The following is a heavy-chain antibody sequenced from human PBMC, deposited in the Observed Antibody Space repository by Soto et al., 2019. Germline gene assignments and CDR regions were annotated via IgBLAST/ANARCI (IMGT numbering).Heavy chain of an antibody. J-gene: IGHJ3*02. V-gene: IGHV4-34*01. Sequence: PSETLSLTCAVYAGSFSHYYWNWIRQSPGKGLEWIGKIKHSGSSNYNPSLRSQVSISVDMSKNQFSLRLTSVTAADTAVYYCARGGSSDWQVALDIWGQGTMVTVS. CDR2: IKHSGSS. CDR3: ARGGSSDWQVALDI. CDR1: AGSFSHYY. D-gene: IGHD6-19*01.